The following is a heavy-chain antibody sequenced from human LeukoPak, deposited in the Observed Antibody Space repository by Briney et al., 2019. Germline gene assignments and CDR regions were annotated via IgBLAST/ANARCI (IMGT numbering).Heavy chain of an antibody. CDR1: GYTFTGYY. J-gene: IGHJ4*02. V-gene: IGHV1-2*02. Sequence: ASVKVSCKASGYTFTGYYMHWVRQAPGQGLEWTGWINSNSGGTNYAQKFQGRVTMTRDTSISTAYMELSRLRSDDTAVYYCAREANRGYYDSSGYSLDYWGQGTLVTVSS. CDR3: AREANRGYYDSSGYSLDY. D-gene: IGHD3-22*01. CDR2: INSNSGGT.